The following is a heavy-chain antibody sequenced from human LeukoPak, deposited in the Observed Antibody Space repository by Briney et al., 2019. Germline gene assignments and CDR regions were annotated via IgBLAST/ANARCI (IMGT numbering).Heavy chain of an antibody. D-gene: IGHD2-2*01. CDR2: INPSGGST. CDR1: GYTFTSYY. J-gene: IGHJ6*03. CDR3: ARDVGDIVVVPAAPYGYMDV. V-gene: IGHV1-46*01. Sequence: ASVKVSCKASGYTFTSYYMHWVRQAPGQGLEWIGIINPSGGSTSYAQKFQGRVTMTRDTSTSTVYMELSSLRSEDTAEYYCARDVGDIVVVPAAPYGYMDVWGKGTTVTVSS.